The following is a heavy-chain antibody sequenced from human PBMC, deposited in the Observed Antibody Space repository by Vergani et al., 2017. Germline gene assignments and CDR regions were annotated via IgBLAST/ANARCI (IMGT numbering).Heavy chain of an antibody. Sequence: EVQLVQSGAEVKKPGESLKISCKGSGFSFSTYLIGWVRQMPGKGLEWMGLIFPGDSDTRYSPSFQGQVTISADKSISTAYLQWSSLKASDTAMYYCARRLSRAPYGMDVWGQGTTVTVSS. CDR3: ARRLSRAPYGMDV. J-gene: IGHJ6*02. V-gene: IGHV5-51*01. D-gene: IGHD3-16*01. CDR2: IFPGDSDT. CDR1: GFSFSTYL.